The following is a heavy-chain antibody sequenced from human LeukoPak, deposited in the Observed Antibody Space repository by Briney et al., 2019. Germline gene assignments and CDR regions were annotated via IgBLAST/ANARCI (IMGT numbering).Heavy chain of an antibody. D-gene: IGHD1-26*01. CDR1: GGSISSSSYY. J-gene: IGHJ4*02. Sequence: SETLSLTCTVSGGSISSSSYYWGWIRQPPGKGLEWIGSIYYSGSTYYNPSLKSRVTISVDTSKNQFSLKLSSVTAAGTAVYYCARPSSGSPGGEFDYWGQGTLVTVSS. CDR2: IYYSGST. CDR3: ARPSSGSPGGEFDY. V-gene: IGHV4-39*01.